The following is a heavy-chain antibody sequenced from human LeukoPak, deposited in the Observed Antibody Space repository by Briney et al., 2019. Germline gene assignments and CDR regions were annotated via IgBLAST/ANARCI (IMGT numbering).Heavy chain of an antibody. CDR3: AKSLGYCSSTSCPTTNYFDY. J-gene: IGHJ4*02. V-gene: IGHV3-30*02. CDR1: GFTFSSYG. D-gene: IGHD2-2*01. Sequence: GGSLRLSCAASGFTFSSYGMHWVRQAPGKGLEWVAFIRYDGSNKHYADSVKGRFTISRDNSKNTLYLQMNSLRAEDTAVYYCAKSLGYCSSTSCPTTNYFDYWGQGTLVTVSS. CDR2: IRYDGSNK.